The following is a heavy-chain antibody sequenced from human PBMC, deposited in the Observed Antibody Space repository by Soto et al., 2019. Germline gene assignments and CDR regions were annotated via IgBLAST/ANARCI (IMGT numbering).Heavy chain of an antibody. J-gene: IGHJ3*02. CDR3: ARDPAVAGDAFDI. CDR1: GFTFSSYG. Sequence: GGSLRLSCAASGFTFSSYGMHWVRQAPGKGLEWVAVIWYDGSNKYYADSVKGRFTSSRDNSKNTLYLQMNSLRAEDTAVYYCARDPAVAGDAFDIRGQGTMVTVSS. D-gene: IGHD6-19*01. CDR2: IWYDGSNK. V-gene: IGHV3-33*01.